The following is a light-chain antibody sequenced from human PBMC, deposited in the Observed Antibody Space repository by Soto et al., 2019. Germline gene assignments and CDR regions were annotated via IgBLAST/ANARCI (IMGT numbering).Light chain of an antibody. V-gene: IGLV2-23*01. CDR2: EGT. CDR1: NSDVGIYNL. CDR3: CSYAGSRTFV. Sequence: QSALTQPASVSGTPGQSITISCTGSNSDVGIYNLVSWYQQHPGKAPKLMIYEGTKRPSGVSNRFSGSKSGNTASLTISGLQAEDEADYYCCSYAGSRTFVFGTGTKVTV. J-gene: IGLJ1*01.